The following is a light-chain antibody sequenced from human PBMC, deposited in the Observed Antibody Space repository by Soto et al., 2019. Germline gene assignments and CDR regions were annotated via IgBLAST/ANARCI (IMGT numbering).Light chain of an antibody. CDR3: QQYDNSPLT. CDR2: GAS. J-gene: IGKJ4*01. Sequence: EIVLTQSPGTLSLSPGARATLSCRASQSVSTSSLAWYQQKGGRAPRLLIHGASSRATGIPDRFSGSGSGTDFTLTISRLEPEDFAVYYCQQYDNSPLTFGGGTKVDIK. V-gene: IGKV3-20*01. CDR1: QSVSTSS.